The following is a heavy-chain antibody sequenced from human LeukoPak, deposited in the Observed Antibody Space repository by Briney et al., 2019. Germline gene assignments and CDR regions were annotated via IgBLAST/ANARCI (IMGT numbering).Heavy chain of an antibody. CDR2: IYYSGST. J-gene: IGHJ4*02. Sequence: SETLSLTCTVSGGSISSYYWSWIRQPPGKGLEWIGYIYYSGSTNYNPSLKSRVTISVDTSKNQFSLKLSSVIAADTAVYYCARSPAYCGGDCFVFDYWGQGTLVTASS. CDR1: GGSISSYY. D-gene: IGHD2-21*02. CDR3: ARSPAYCGGDCFVFDY. V-gene: IGHV4-59*01.